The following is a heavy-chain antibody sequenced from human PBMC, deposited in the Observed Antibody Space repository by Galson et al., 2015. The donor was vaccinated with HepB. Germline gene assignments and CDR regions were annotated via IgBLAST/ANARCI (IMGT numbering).Heavy chain of an antibody. CDR1: GGSISSSSYY. V-gene: IGHV4-39*01. CDR3: ARPETRDYYYDSSGYSDAFDI. D-gene: IGHD3-22*01. J-gene: IGHJ3*02. CDR2: IYYSGST. Sequence: ETLSLTCTVSGGSISSSSYYWGWIRQPPGRGLEWIGSIYYSGSTYYNPSLKSRVTISVDTSKNQFSLKLSSVTAADTAVYYCARPETRDYYYDSSGYSDAFDIWGQGTMVTVSS.